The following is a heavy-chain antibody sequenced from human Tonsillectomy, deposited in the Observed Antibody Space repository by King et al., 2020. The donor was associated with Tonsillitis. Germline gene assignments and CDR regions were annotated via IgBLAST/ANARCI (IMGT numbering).Heavy chain of an antibody. Sequence: QLQESGPGLVKPSETLSLTCTVSGGSISSYYWSWIRQPPGKGLDWVVFIYYTGSTTYNPSLKSRVTMSIETSKNQFSLKLSSVTPADTAVYYCARGSRSAPALLVCAFDIWGQGTMVTVSS. CDR1: GGSISSYY. D-gene: IGHD3-16*01. CDR3: ARGSRSAPALLVCAFDI. J-gene: IGHJ3*02. V-gene: IGHV4-59*01. CDR2: IYYTGST.